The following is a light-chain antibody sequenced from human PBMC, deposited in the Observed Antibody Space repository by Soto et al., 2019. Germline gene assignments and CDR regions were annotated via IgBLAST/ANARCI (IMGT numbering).Light chain of an antibody. Sequence: EIGLTQSPATLSLSPGERATLSCRASQSVSSYLAWYQQKPGQAPRLLIYDASNRATGIPARFSGSGSGTDFTLTFSSLEPEDFAFYYCQQRSNWLTFGGGTRVDIK. CDR2: DAS. CDR3: QQRSNWLT. J-gene: IGKJ4*01. CDR1: QSVSSY. V-gene: IGKV3-11*01.